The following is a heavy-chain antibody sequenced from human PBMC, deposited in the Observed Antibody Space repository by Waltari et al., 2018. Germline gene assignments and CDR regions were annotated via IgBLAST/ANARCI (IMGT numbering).Heavy chain of an antibody. V-gene: IGHV4-39*07. D-gene: IGHD2-21*02. Sequence: QLQLQESGPGLVKPSETLSLTCTVSGGSISSSRYYWGWIRQPPGKGLEWIGSIYYSGSTYYNPSLKSRVTISVDTSKNQFSLKLSSVTAADTAVYYCARGVHGGNSYYFDYWGQGTLVTVSS. J-gene: IGHJ4*02. CDR1: GGSISSSRYY. CDR3: ARGVHGGNSYYFDY. CDR2: IYYSGST.